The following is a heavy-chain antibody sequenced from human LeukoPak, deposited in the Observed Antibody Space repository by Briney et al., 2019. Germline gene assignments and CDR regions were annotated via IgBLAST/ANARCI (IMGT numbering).Heavy chain of an antibody. Sequence: SQTLSLTCAISGGSVSSNSAAWNWIRQSPSRGLEWLGRTYYRSKWYNDYAVSVKSRITINPDTSKNQFSLQLNSVTPEDTAVYYCARSVGTVVVPAAMTYGMDVWGQGTTVTVSS. J-gene: IGHJ6*02. D-gene: IGHD2-2*01. CDR3: ARSVGTVVVPAAMTYGMDV. CDR1: GGSVSSNSAA. V-gene: IGHV6-1*01. CDR2: TYYRSKWYN.